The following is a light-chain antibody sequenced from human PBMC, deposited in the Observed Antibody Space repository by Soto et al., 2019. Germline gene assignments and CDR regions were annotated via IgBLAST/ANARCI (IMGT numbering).Light chain of an antibody. CDR3: CSYAGSSTFYVV. J-gene: IGLJ2*01. CDR2: EGS. CDR1: SSDVGSYNL. V-gene: IGLV2-23*03. Sequence: QSALTQPASVSGSPGQSITISRTGTSSDVGSYNLVSWYQQHPGKAPKLMIYEGSKRPSGVSNRFSGSKSGNTASLTISGLQAEDEADYYCCSYAGSSTFYVVFGGGTKLTVL.